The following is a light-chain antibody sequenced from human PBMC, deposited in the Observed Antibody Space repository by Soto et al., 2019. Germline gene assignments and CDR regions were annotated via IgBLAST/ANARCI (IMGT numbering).Light chain of an antibody. CDR1: NSDVGSYNL. J-gene: IGLJ2*01. V-gene: IGLV2-23*02. CDR2: EVS. Sequence: QSALTQPASVSGSPGQSITISCTGTNSDVGSYNLVSWYQQHPGKAPKLMIYEVSKRPSGVSNRFSGSKSGNTASLTISGLQAEDEADYYCCSYAGSSTFHVVFGGGTKLTVL. CDR3: CSYAGSSTFHVV.